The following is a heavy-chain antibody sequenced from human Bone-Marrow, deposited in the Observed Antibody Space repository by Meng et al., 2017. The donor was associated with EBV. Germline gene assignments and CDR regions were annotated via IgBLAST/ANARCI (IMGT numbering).Heavy chain of an antibody. V-gene: IGHV3-21*01. J-gene: IGHJ5*02. CDR3: ARESRGWFDP. CDR1: GFTFSSYS. Sequence: VLVGEAGGGLLELGGSLRLACAAFGFTFSSYSMNWVRQAPGKGLEWVSSISSSSSYIYYADSVKGRFTISRDNAKNSLYLQMNSLRAEDTAVYYCARESRGWFDPWGQGTLVTVSS. CDR2: ISSSSSYI.